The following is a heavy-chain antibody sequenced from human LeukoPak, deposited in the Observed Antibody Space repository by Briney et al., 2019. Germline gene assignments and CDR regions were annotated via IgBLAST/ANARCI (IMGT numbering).Heavy chain of an antibody. CDR1: GDTFSVYN. CDR2: NSPSGGSR. V-gene: IGHV1-46*01. Sequence: ASVKASCKASGDTFSVYNMHWVRQAPGQGLEWMGINSPSGGSRSNTQKFQGRVTMTRDTSTSTVYMELSSLRSEDTAVYYCAREGVAATGLDYWGQGTLVTVSS. D-gene: IGHD6-13*01. J-gene: IGHJ4*02. CDR3: AREGVAATGLDY.